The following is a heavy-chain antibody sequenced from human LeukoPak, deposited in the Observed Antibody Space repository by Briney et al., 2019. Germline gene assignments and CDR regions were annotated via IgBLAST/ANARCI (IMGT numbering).Heavy chain of an antibody. V-gene: IGHV1-2*02. Sequence: ASVKVSCKTSAYTFTGYYIHWVRQAPGQSLEWMGWINPNSGGTKYAQKFQGRVTMTRDTSISTASMELSRLRSDDTAMYYCARVSPYPVFADDYWGQGTLVTVSS. CDR2: INPNSGGT. CDR3: ARVSPYPVFADDY. J-gene: IGHJ4*02. D-gene: IGHD2-21*01. CDR1: AYTFTGYY.